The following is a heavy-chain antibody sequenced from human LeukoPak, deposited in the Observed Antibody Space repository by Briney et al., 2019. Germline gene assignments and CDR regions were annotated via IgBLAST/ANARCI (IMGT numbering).Heavy chain of an antibody. D-gene: IGHD2-8*02. CDR2: TVGGRPDT. V-gene: IGHV3-23*01. CDR1: GFTFSGYA. J-gene: IGHJ4*02. Sequence: QAGGSLRLSCAASGFTFSGYAMSWVRQTPGKGLEWVAATVGGRPDTYHAESVKGRFTVSRDDSRDTLFLQMNRLSVDDTAIYYCTKAPLRSCSGAFCYPFDYWGQGTLVSVSS. CDR3: TKAPLRSCSGAFCYPFDY.